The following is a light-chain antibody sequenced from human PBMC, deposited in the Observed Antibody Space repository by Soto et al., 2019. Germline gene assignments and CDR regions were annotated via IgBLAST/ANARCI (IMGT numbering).Light chain of an antibody. Sequence: QSALTQPASVSGSPGQSITISCTGTSSDVGGYDYVSWYQQHPDKAPKLIIYEVTDRPSGVSSRFSGSKSGNTASLTMSGLQAEDEADYYCSSLTSGSTRVFGTGTKVTVL. CDR2: EVT. J-gene: IGLJ1*01. CDR3: SSLTSGSTRV. V-gene: IGLV2-14*01. CDR1: SSDVGGYDY.